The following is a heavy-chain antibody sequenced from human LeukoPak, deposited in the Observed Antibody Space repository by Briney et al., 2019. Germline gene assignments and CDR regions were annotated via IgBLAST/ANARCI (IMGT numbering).Heavy chain of an antibody. CDR3: ARKGSRRFDP. J-gene: IGHJ5*02. CDR2: INHSGST. Sequence: PSQTLSLTCAVSGGSISSGGYSWSWIRQPPGKGLEWIGEINHSGSTNYNPSLKSRVTISVDTSKNQFSLKLSSVTAADTAVYYCARKGSRRFDPWGQGTLVTVSS. V-gene: IGHV4-30-2*01. CDR1: GGSISSGGYS.